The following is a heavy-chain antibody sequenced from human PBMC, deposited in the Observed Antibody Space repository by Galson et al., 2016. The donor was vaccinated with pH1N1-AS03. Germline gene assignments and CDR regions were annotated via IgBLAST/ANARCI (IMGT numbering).Heavy chain of an antibody. J-gene: IGHJ4*02. D-gene: IGHD3-22*01. V-gene: IGHV4-59*01. Sequence: LSLTCTISGDSFSNYYWSWIRATPGRGLEWIGYIYYTGNTKNNPSLESRVIISLDTSKNQFSLTLKSVTAADTAVYYCARAGPSGYADFDYWSQGILVTVSS. CDR2: IYYTGNT. CDR1: GDSFSNYY. CDR3: ARAGPSGYADFDY.